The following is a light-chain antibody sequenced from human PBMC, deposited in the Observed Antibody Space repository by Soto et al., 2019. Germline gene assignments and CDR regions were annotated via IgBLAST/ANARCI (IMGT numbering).Light chain of an antibody. Sequence: EIVMTQSPATLSLSPGETATLSCRASQSVHSNLAWFQQHPGQAPRLLIYGASSRATGIPVRFSGSGSGTEFTLTISSLQPEDFAVYYCLQDHNYQWTFGQGTKLEIK. V-gene: IGKV3-15*01. J-gene: IGKJ2*02. CDR1: QSVHSN. CDR3: LQDHNYQWT. CDR2: GAS.